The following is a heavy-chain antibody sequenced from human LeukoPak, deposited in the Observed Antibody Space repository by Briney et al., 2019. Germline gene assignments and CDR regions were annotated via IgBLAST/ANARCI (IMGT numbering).Heavy chain of an antibody. V-gene: IGHV4-4*07. J-gene: IGHJ6*03. CDR1: GGSISSYY. Sequence: PSETLSLTCSVSGGSISSYYWSWIRQPAGKGLEWIGRIYTSGSTNYNPSLKSRVTMSVDTSKNQFSLKLSSVTAADTAVYYCAREPYGSGSYPYYYYYMVVWGKEPTVTVSS. CDR3: AREPYGSGSYPYYYYYMVV. CDR2: IYTSGST. D-gene: IGHD3-10*01.